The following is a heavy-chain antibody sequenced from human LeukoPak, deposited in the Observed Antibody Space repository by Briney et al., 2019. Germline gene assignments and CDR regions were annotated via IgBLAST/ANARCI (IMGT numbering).Heavy chain of an antibody. CDR1: GYTFTSYD. CDR3: ARVTGSIDY. V-gene: IGHV1-8*01. D-gene: IGHD1-26*01. CDR2: MNPKSGNR. J-gene: IGHJ4*02. Sequence: ASVKVSCKASGYTFTSYDINWVRQATGQGLEWMGWMNPKSGNRGYAQKFQGRVTMTRDSSISTAYMELGSLRSELTAVYYCARVTGSIDYWGQGTLVTVSS.